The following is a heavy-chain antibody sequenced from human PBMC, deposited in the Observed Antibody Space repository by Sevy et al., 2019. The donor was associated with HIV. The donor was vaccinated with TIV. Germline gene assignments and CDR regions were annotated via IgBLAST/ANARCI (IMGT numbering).Heavy chain of an antibody. CDR1: VGSTSHYY. J-gene: IGHJ6*02. D-gene: IGHD1-26*01. V-gene: IGHV4-59*01. CDR2: VYYTGNT. CDR3: VRQGGLVDYGMDV. Sequence: SETLSLTCTVSVGSTSHYYWSWIRQPPGKGLEWIGFVYYTGNTNYNPSLKGRVTVALDTSKNQFSLKLNSVTAADTAVYYCVRQGGLVDYGMDVWGPGTTVTVSS.